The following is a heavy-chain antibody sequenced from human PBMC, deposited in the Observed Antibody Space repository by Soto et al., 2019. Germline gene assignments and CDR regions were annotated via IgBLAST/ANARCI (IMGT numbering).Heavy chain of an antibody. D-gene: IGHD1-26*01. Sequence: QVQLVESGGGVVQPGRSLRLSCAASGFTFSSYGMHWVRQAPGKGLEWVAVIWYDGSNKYYADSVKGRFTISRDNSKNTLYLQMNSLRAEDTAVYYCARGGGSYYLDFDYYGMDVWGQGTTVTVSS. V-gene: IGHV3-33*01. CDR3: ARGGGSYYLDFDYYGMDV. CDR2: IWYDGSNK. CDR1: GFTFSSYG. J-gene: IGHJ6*02.